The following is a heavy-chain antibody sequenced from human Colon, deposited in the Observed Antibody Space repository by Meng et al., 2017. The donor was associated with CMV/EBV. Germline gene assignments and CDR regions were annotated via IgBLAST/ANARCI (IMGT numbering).Heavy chain of an antibody. CDR2: ISTNRNT. CDR3: VRGGYSGTQTGGVQEY. Sequence: QAQLQESGPGLVKPSEALSLTCTASGGSISTYYWSWIRQPAGAGLEWLGRISTNRNTDYNPSLNSRATIWLDTSNNQFSLKLTSVTAADTAVYYCVRGGYSGTQTGGVQEYWGQGTLVTVSS. J-gene: IGHJ4*02. CDR1: GGSISTYY. D-gene: IGHD5-12*01. V-gene: IGHV4-4*07.